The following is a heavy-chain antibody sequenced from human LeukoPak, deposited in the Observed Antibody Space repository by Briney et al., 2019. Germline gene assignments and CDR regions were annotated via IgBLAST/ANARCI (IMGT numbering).Heavy chain of an antibody. CDR1: GGSISSYY. CDR3: ARWDKVPAAIDY. V-gene: IGHV4-59*08. CDR2: IYYSGST. Sequence: PSETLSLTCTVSGGSISSYYWSWIRQPPGKGLEWIGYIYYSGSTNYNPSLKSRVTISVDTSKNQFSLKLSSVTAADTAVYYCARWDKVPAAIDYWGQGTLVTVSS. D-gene: IGHD2-2*01. J-gene: IGHJ4*02.